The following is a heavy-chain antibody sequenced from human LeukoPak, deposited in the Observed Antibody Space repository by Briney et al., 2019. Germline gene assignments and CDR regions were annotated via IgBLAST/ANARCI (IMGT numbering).Heavy chain of an antibody. V-gene: IGHV3-66*01. D-gene: IGHD3-22*01. CDR2: LYSSGNT. J-gene: IGHJ4*02. CDR1: GFTVSTNY. Sequence: GGSLRLSCAASGFTVSTNYMTWVRQAPGKGLECVAVLYSSGNTYYADSVNDRFTISRDNSKNTLYLQMNSLRAEDTAVYYCAGDEDINDSSPFDYWGQGTLVTVSS. CDR3: AGDEDINDSSPFDY.